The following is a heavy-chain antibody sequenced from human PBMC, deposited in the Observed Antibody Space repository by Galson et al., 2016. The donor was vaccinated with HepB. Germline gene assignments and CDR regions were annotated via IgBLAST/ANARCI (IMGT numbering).Heavy chain of an antibody. Sequence: LRLSCAASGFIVSSNDMSWVRQAPGKGLQWVSVIFSGGSTYYADSVKGRFTISRDNSKNTLHLQMNSLRAEDTAVYYCVEQRKGAPYGMDVWGQGTTVTVSS. CDR1: GFIVSSND. V-gene: IGHV3-53*01. CDR2: IFSGGST. CDR3: VEQRKGAPYGMDV. D-gene: IGHD1/OR15-1a*01. J-gene: IGHJ6*02.